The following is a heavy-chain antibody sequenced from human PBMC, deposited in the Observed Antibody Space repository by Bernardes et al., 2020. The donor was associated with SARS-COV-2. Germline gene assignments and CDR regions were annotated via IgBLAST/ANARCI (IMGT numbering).Heavy chain of an antibody. J-gene: IGHJ4*02. Sequence: SETLSLTCTVSGVSISSSSYSWGWIRQPPGKGLEWIGSIYYSGSTYYNPSLKSRVTISVDTSKNQFSLKLSSVTAADTAVYYCARQKYSYGLGPYYFDYWSKGTLVTVSS. V-gene: IGHV4-39*01. CDR2: IYYSGST. D-gene: IGHD5-18*01. CDR3: ARQKYSYGLGPYYFDY. CDR1: GVSISSSSYS.